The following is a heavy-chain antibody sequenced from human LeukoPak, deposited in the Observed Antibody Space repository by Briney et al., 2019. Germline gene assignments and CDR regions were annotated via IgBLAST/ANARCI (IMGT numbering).Heavy chain of an antibody. Sequence: PGGSLRLSCAASGFTFSSYAMTWVRQAPGKGLEWVSAISGSGGRTHYADSVKGRFTISRDNSKNTLYLQMNSLRAEDTATYYRAKVSRGEPNDYWGQGTLVTVSS. J-gene: IGHJ4*02. D-gene: IGHD4-17*01. CDR1: GFTFSSYA. CDR2: ISGSGGRT. CDR3: AKVSRGEPNDY. V-gene: IGHV3-23*01.